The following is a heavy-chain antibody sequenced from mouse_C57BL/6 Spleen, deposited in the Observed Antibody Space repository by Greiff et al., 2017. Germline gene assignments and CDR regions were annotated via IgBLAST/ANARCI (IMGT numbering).Heavy chain of an antibody. V-gene: IGHV1-82*01. CDR1: GYAFSSSW. J-gene: IGHJ4*01. Sequence: VQLQQSGPELVKPGASVKISCKASGYAFSSSWMNWVKQRPGKGLEWIGRIYPGDGDTNYNGKFKGKATLTADKSSSTAYMQLSSLTSENSAVYFCARWYYDAMDYWGQGTSVTVSS. CDR3: ARWYYDAMDY. D-gene: IGHD1-1*02. CDR2: IYPGDGDT.